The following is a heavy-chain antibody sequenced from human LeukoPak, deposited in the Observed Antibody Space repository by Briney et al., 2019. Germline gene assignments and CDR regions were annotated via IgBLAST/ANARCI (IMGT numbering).Heavy chain of an antibody. J-gene: IGHJ4*02. V-gene: IGHV3-33*06. Sequence: GGSLRLSCAASGFTFSSYGVHWVRQAPGKGLEWVAVIWYDGSNKYYADSVKGRFTISRDNSKNTLYLQMNSLRAEDTAVYYCAKGSVTTFGAADYWGQGTLVTVSS. CDR3: AKGSVTTFGAADY. D-gene: IGHD4-17*01. CDR2: IWYDGSNK. CDR1: GFTFSSYG.